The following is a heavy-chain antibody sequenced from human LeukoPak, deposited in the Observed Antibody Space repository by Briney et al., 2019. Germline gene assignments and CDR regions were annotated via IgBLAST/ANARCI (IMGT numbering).Heavy chain of an antibody. CDR3: DRDIPFPDYYGSGSYYSGGSWFDP. V-gene: IGHV4-30-4*08. CDR2: IYYSGST. CDR1: GGSISSGDYY. D-gene: IGHD3-10*01. Sequence: SETLSLTCTVSGGSISSGDYYWGWIRQPPGKGLEWISYIYYSGSTYYNPSLESRVTISVDTSKNQFSLKLSSVTAADTAVYYCDRDIPFPDYYGSGSYYSGGSWFDPWGQGTLVTVSS. J-gene: IGHJ5*02.